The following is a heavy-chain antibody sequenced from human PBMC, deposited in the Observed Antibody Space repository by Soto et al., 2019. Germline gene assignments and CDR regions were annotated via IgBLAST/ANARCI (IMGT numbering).Heavy chain of an antibody. V-gene: IGHV1-3*01. CDR1: GYTFTRHA. D-gene: IGHD2-15*01. CDR2: INADNGNT. Sequence: ASVKVSCKASGYTFTRHAIHWVRQTPGQRLEWMGWINADNGNTKCSQRFQGRVTISSDTFASTAYTELSSLRSEDTAVYYCARLPLLLCSGGSCYSLYFDYWSQGTQVTVSS. J-gene: IGHJ4*02. CDR3: ARLPLLLCSGGSCYSLYFDY.